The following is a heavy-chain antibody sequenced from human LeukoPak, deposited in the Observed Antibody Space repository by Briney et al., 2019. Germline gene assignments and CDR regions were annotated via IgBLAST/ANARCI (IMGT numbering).Heavy chain of an antibody. J-gene: IGHJ5*02. Sequence: SETLSLTCTVSGYSIGTGYFWGWIRQPPGKGLEWIGSIYHSGTTYYNPSLKSRVTISVDTSENQFSLKLNSVTAADTAVYYCARDGSYYRDWFDHWGQGTLVTVSS. CDR3: ARDGSYYRDWFDH. CDR2: IYHSGTT. D-gene: IGHD1-26*01. CDR1: GYSIGTGYF. V-gene: IGHV4-38-2*02.